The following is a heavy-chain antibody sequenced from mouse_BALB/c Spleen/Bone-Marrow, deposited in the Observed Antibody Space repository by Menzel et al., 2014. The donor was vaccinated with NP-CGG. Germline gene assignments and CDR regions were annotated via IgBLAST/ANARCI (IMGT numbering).Heavy chain of an antibody. CDR2: IYPGDDDT. CDR1: GYAFSLYW. Sequence: QVQLKDSGAELVRPGSSVKISCKASGYAFSLYWVNWVKQGPGQGLEWIGQIYPGDDDTDYNGKFKGKATLTADRSSSTAYMQLGSLTSEDSAVYFCARGGISIDYWGHGTTLTVSS. V-gene: IGHV1-80*01. CDR3: ARGGISIDY. J-gene: IGHJ2*01.